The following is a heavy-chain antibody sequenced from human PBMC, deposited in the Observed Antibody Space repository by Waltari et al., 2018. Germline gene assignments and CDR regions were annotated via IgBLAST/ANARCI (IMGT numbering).Heavy chain of an antibody. Sequence: QVQLVESGGGVVQPGRSLRLSCAASGFTFSRHAMHWVRQAPGKGWGWVAGISYEGSNKYYADAGKGRFTISRDNSKNTLYLQMNSLRAEDTAVYYCARDGPYSSGWLFDYWGQGTLVTVSS. CDR1: GFTFSRHA. CDR2: ISYEGSNK. CDR3: ARDGPYSSGWLFDY. V-gene: IGHV3-30-3*01. J-gene: IGHJ4*02. D-gene: IGHD6-19*01.